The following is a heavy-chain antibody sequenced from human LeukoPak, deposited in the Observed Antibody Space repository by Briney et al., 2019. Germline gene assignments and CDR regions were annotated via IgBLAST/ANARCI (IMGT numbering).Heavy chain of an antibody. D-gene: IGHD3-3*01. V-gene: IGHV3-30*02. Sequence: GGSLRLSCAASGFTFSSYGMHWVRQAPGKGLEWVAFIRYDGSNKYYADSVKGRFTISRDNSKNTLYLQMNSLRAEDTAVYYCAKVEGTASPYYYYYMDVWGKGTTVTISS. J-gene: IGHJ6*03. CDR3: AKVEGTASPYYYYYMDV. CDR2: IRYDGSNK. CDR1: GFTFSSYG.